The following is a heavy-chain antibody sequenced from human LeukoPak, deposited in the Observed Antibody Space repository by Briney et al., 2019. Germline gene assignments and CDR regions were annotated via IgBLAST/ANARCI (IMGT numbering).Heavy chain of an antibody. J-gene: IGHJ2*01. CDR3: ARGDYGGKRFWYFDL. Sequence: GASVKVSCKASGGTFSNYAISWVRRAPGQGLEWMGGIIPIFGTANSAQRFQGRVTLTADQSTSTAYMELSSLTSEDTAFYYCARGDYGGKRFWYFDLWGRGTLVTVSS. CDR1: GGTFSNYA. D-gene: IGHD4-23*01. V-gene: IGHV1-69*13. CDR2: IIPIFGTA.